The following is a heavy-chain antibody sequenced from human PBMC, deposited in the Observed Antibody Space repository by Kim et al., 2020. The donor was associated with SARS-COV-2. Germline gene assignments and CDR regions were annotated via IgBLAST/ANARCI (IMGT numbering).Heavy chain of an antibody. CDR3: AKGGLHYDSSGDYYYYSVMDV. J-gene: IGHJ6*02. CDR1: GFTFSSYG. D-gene: IGHD3-22*01. CDR2: ISYDGSNK. V-gene: IGHV3-30*18. Sequence: GGSLRLSCAASGFTFSSYGMHWGRQAPGKGLEWVAVISYDGSNKYYADSVMGRFTISRDNSKNKNTLYLQMNSLRAEDTAVYYCAKGGLHYDSSGDYYYYSVMDVWCQGTTVTVSS.